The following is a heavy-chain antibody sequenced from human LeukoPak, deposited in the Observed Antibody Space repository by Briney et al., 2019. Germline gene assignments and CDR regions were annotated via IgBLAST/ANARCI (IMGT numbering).Heavy chain of an antibody. Sequence: QPGGSLRLSCAASGFTFSSYAMSWVRQAPGKGLEWVSTINSGGNTYYADSMKGRFTISRDNSKNTLFLQMNSLRVEDTGVYYCSKDPPISAAGPRYSDRWGQGTLVTVSS. D-gene: IGHD6-13*01. CDR1: GFTFSSYA. J-gene: IGHJ4*02. CDR3: SKDPPISAAGPRYSDR. V-gene: IGHV3-23*01. CDR2: INSGGNT.